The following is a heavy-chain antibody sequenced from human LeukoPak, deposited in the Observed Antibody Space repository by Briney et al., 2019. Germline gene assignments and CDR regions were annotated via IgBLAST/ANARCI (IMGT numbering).Heavy chain of an antibody. V-gene: IGHV4-59*08. D-gene: IGHD3-10*01. CDR2: IYYTRST. CDR3: ATHNSGTFYNFDA. J-gene: IGHJ4*02. Sequence: SETLSLTCTVSGCSLNYRHWTWIRQPPGKGLEGIGYIYYTRSTNYNPSLKSRVVISLDTTKQQFSLKLSSVTAADTAVYYCATHNSGTFYNFDAWGQGTLVTVSS. CDR1: GCSLNYRH.